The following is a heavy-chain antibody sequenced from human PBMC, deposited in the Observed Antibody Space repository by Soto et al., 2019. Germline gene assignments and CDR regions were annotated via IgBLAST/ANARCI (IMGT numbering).Heavy chain of an antibody. CDR3: ARAAGGSSSSPAYDY. V-gene: IGHV1-8*01. CDR1: GYTFTSYD. Sequence: ASMKGSCKASGYTFTSYDINWVRPATGQGLEWVGWMNPNSGNTGYAQKFQGRVTMTRNXXXSXXXXXLXSLRSEDTAVYYCARAAGGSSSSPAYDYWG. J-gene: IGHJ4*01. CDR2: MNPNSGNT. D-gene: IGHD6-6*01.